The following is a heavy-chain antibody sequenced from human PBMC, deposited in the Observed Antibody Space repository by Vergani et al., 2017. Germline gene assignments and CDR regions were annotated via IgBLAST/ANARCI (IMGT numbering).Heavy chain of an antibody. Sequence: QITLKESGPTLVKPTQTLTLTCTFSGFSLSTSGVGVGWIRQPPGKALEWLALIYWNDDKRYSPSLKSRLTITKDTSKNQVVLTMTNMDPVDTATYYCAHLRGYYDCSGYQDWFDPWGQGTLVTVSS. J-gene: IGHJ5*02. CDR2: IYWNDDK. D-gene: IGHD3-22*01. CDR3: AHLRGYYDCSGYQDWFDP. V-gene: IGHV2-5*01. CDR1: GFSLSTSGVG.